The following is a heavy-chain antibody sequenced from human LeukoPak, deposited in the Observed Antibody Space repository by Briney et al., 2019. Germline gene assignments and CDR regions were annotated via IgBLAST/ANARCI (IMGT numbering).Heavy chain of an antibody. Sequence: SETLSLTCTVSGGSISSGDYYWSWIRPPPGKGLEWIGYMSYSGSTYYNPSLKSQLTISIDTSKNQFSLKLSSVTAADTAVYYCARVCSTTSCFGTFDYWGQGTLVTVSS. CDR2: MSYSGST. CDR1: GGSISSGDYY. J-gene: IGHJ4*02. V-gene: IGHV4-30-4*01. D-gene: IGHD2-2*01. CDR3: ARVCSTTSCFGTFDY.